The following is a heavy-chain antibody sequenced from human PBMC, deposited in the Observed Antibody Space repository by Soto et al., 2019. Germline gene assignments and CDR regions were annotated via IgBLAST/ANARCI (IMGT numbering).Heavy chain of an antibody. CDR3: ARGGYSGYDTTGNDY. J-gene: IGHJ4*02. Sequence: PSETLSLTCAVYGGSFSGYYWGWIRQPPGKGLEWIGEINHSGSTNYNPSLKSRVTISVDTSKNQFSLKLSSVTAADTAVYYCARGGYSGYDTTGNDYWGQGTQVTVSS. V-gene: IGHV4-34*01. D-gene: IGHD5-12*01. CDR2: INHSGST. CDR1: GGSFSGYY.